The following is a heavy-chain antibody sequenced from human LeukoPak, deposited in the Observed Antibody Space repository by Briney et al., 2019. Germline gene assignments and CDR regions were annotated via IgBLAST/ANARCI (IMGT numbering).Heavy chain of an antibody. J-gene: IGHJ4*02. CDR3: TTEDIVVVPAAGAH. D-gene: IGHD2-2*01. V-gene: IGHV3-30*03. CDR1: GFPFRSYG. CDR2: ISYDGSNK. Sequence: GGSLRLSCAASGFPFRSYGIHWVRQAPGKGLEWVAVISYDGSNKYYADSVKGRFTISRDNSKNTLYLQMNSLRAEDTAVYYCTTEDIVVVPAAGAHWGQGTLVTVSS.